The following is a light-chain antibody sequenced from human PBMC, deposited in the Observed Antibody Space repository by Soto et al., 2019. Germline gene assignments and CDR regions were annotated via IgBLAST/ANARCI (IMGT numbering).Light chain of an antibody. J-gene: IGLJ1*01. V-gene: IGLV2-14*01. CDR3: CSYTRSGTLI. Sequence: QSVLTQPASVSGSPGRSITISYVGTSSDIGDYNYVSWYQQHPGKVPKVIIYDVSNRPSGVSYRFSATKSGNTASLTISGLQAEDEADYYYCSYTRSGTLIFGTGTKVTV. CDR2: DVS. CDR1: SSDIGDYNY.